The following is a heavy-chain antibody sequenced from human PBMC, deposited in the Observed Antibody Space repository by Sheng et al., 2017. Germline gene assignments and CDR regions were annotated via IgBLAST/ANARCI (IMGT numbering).Heavy chain of an antibody. Sequence: EVQLVESGGGLVQPGGSLKLSCAASGFTFSGSAMHWVRQASGKGLEWVGRIRSKANSYATAYAASVKGRFTISRDDSKNTAYLQMNSLKTEDTAVYYCIPGPFPDAFDIWGQGTMVTVSS. CDR3: IPGPFPDAFDI. CDR1: GFTFSGSA. D-gene: IGHD1-1*01. V-gene: IGHV3-73*02. CDR2: IRSKANSYAT. J-gene: IGHJ3*02.